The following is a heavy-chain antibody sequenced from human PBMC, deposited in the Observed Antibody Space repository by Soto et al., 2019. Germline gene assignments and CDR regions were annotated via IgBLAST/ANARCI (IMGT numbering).Heavy chain of an antibody. D-gene: IGHD3-9*01. Sequence: SETLSLTCTVSGGSLSSGAYYWSWIRQHPGKGLEWIGYIYYSGSTNYNPSLKSRVTISVDTSKNQLSLKLSSVTAADTAVYYCARRYGYYFDYWGQGTLVTVSS. J-gene: IGHJ4*02. V-gene: IGHV4-61*08. CDR2: IYYSGST. CDR1: GGSLSSGAYY. CDR3: ARRYGYYFDY.